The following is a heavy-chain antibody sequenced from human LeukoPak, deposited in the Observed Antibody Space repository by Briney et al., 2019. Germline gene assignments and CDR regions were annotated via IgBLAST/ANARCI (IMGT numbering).Heavy chain of an antibody. CDR1: GFPFTNAW. J-gene: IGHJ5*02. Sequence: PGGSLRLPCAASGFPFTNAWMSWVRQAPGKGLEWVGRIKSKTDGGTTDYAAPVTGRFTISRDDSRNTLYLQMNNLRAEDTAVYYCAKGTISGTTRAPLAWGQGTLVTVSS. D-gene: IGHD1-7*01. V-gene: IGHV3-15*01. CDR2: IKSKTDGGTT. CDR3: AKGTISGTTRAPLA.